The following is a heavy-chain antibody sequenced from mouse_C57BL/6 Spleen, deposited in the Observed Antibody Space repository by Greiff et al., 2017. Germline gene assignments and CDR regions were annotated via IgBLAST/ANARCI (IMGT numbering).Heavy chain of an antibody. CDR2: IDPNSGGT. D-gene: IGHD3-2*02. CDR1: GYTFTSYW. CDR3: ARSVDRAAQAPFAY. J-gene: IGHJ3*01. V-gene: IGHV1-72*01. Sequence: QVQLKQPGAELVKPGASVKLSCKASGYTFTSYWMHWVKQRPGRGLEWIGRIDPNSGGTKYNEKFKSKATLTVDKPSSTAYMQLSSLTSEDSAVYYCARSVDRAAQAPFAYWGQGTLVTVSA.